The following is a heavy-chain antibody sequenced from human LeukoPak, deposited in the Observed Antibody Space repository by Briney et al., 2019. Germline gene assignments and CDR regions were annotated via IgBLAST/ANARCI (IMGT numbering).Heavy chain of an antibody. Sequence: GASVKVSCKASGYTFTSYGISWVRQAPGQGLEWMGWISAYNGNTNYAQKFQGRVTMTTDTSTSTAYMELRSLRSDDTAVYYCARAGTAYGSGRWFDPWGEGTRVTVSS. D-gene: IGHD3-10*01. V-gene: IGHV1-18*01. CDR3: ARAGTAYGSGRWFDP. CDR1: GYTFTSYG. J-gene: IGHJ5*02. CDR2: ISAYNGNT.